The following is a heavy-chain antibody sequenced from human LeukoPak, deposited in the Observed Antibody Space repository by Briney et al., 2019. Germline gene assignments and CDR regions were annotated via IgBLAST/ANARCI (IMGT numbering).Heavy chain of an antibody. Sequence: PSETLSLTCTVSGGSLSSSSYYWGWNRQPPGKGLEWIGSIYYSGSTYYKPSLKSRVTITVDTSKNQFSLKLSSVTAADMAVYYCARNYLRGNDAFDFWGQGTMVTVSS. V-gene: IGHV4-39*01. CDR3: ARNYLRGNDAFDF. J-gene: IGHJ3*01. CDR1: GGSLSSSSYY. D-gene: IGHD1-7*01. CDR2: IYYSGST.